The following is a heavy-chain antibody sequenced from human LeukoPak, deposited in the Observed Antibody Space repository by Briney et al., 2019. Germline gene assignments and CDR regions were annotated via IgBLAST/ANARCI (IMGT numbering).Heavy chain of an antibody. J-gene: IGHJ4*02. CDR1: GFSFSDYS. V-gene: IGHV3-48*01. CDR3: ARDRDSIYPGGPFDY. D-gene: IGHD3-16*01. Sequence: GGSQRLSCAASGFSFSDYSMNWVRQAPGKGLEWVSYISSSSSTIYYAVSVKGRFTISRDNAKNSLYLQMDSLRAEDTAVYYCARDRDSIYPGGPFDYWGQGTLVTVSS. CDR2: ISSSSSTI.